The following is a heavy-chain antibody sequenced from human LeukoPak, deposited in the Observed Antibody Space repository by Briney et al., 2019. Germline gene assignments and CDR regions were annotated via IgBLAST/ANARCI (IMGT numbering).Heavy chain of an antibody. CDR1: GFTFSDSY. J-gene: IGHJ6*02. Sequence: SGGSLRLSCAASGFTFSDSYMSWIRQAPGKGLEWVSYINSGSTIYYADSVKGRFTISRDNAQNSLYLQMSNLRAEDTAVYFCARGGGLDVWGQGATVTVSS. CDR2: INSGSTI. CDR3: ARGGGLDV. V-gene: IGHV3-11*01. D-gene: IGHD3-16*01.